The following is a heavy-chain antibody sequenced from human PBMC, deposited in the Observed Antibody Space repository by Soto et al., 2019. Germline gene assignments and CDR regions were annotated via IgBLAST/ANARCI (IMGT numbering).Heavy chain of an antibody. D-gene: IGHD2-2*02. J-gene: IGHJ4*02. V-gene: IGHV3-48*03. CDR2: ISSSGSTI. CDR3: ASEIPYFDY. CDR1: GFTFSSYE. Sequence: GSLRLSCAASGFTFSSYEMNWVRQAPGKGLEWVSYISSSGSTIYYADSVKGRFTISRDNAKNSLYLQMNSLRAEDTAVYYCASEIPYFDYWGQGTLVTVSS.